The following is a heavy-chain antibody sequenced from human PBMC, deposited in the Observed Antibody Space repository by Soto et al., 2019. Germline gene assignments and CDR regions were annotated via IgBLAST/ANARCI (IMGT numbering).Heavy chain of an antibody. CDR1: GGTFSSYA. D-gene: IGHD3-22*01. CDR3: ARDPYYYDSSGYYSEGGGWFDP. J-gene: IGHJ5*02. V-gene: IGHV1-69*01. Sequence: QVQLVQSGAEVKKPGSSVKVSCKASGGTFSSYAISWVRQAPGQGLEWMGGIIPIFGTANYAKKLQGRVTITADESTSTAYMELSSLRSGDTAVYYCARDPYYYDSSGYYSEGGGWFDPWGQGTLVTVSS. CDR2: IIPIFGTA.